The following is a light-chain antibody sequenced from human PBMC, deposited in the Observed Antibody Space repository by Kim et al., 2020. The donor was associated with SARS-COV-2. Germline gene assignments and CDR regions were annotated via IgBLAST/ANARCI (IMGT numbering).Light chain of an antibody. Sequence: DIQMTQSPSSLSASVGDRVTITCRASQDIRNDLGWYQQNPGRAPKRLIYGASSLQSGVPSRFSGSGSGTEFTLTISSLQPEDFATYFCLQHSTYPLTFGQGTRLEIK. CDR2: GAS. V-gene: IGKV1-17*01. CDR3: LQHSTYPLT. CDR1: QDIRND. J-gene: IGKJ5*01.